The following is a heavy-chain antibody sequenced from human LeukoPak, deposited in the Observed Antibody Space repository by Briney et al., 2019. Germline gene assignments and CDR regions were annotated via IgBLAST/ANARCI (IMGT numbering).Heavy chain of an antibody. V-gene: IGHV1-2*02. Sequence: ASVKVSCKASGYTFTGYYMHWVRQASGQGLEWMGWINPNSGGTNYAQKFQGRVTMTRDTSISTAYMELSSLRSEDTAVYYCARDPHNTGYFQHWGQGTLVTVSS. CDR3: ARDPHNTGYFQH. CDR1: GYTFTGYY. D-gene: IGHD2-21*01. J-gene: IGHJ1*01. CDR2: INPNSGGT.